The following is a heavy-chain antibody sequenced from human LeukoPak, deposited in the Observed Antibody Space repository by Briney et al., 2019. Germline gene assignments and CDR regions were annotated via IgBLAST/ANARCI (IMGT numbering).Heavy chain of an antibody. CDR2: ISSSGTTI. CDR1: GFTFSSYE. V-gene: IGHV3-48*03. Sequence: GGSLRLSCAASGFTFSSYEMNWVRQAPGKGLEWVSYISSSGTTIYYADSVKGRFTISRDNAKNSLYLQMNSLRAEDTAVYYCARGHVWFDPWGQGTLVTVSS. J-gene: IGHJ5*02. CDR3: ARGHVWFDP.